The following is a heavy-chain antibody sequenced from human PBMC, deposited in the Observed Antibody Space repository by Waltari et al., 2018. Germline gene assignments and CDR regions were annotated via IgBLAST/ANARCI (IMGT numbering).Heavy chain of an antibody. CDR1: GYTFTGYY. CDR2: IKPNSGGT. D-gene: IGHD3-22*01. V-gene: IGHV1-2*02. CDR3: ARDLVSYYDKGYFDY. Sequence: QVQLVQSGAEVKKPGASVKVSCKASGYTFTGYYMHWVRQAPGQGLEWMGWIKPNSGGTKDGQKFQGRVTRTRDKSISKAYMELRRMRSEDTAVYYCARDLVSYYDKGYFDYWGQGTLVTVSS. J-gene: IGHJ4*02.